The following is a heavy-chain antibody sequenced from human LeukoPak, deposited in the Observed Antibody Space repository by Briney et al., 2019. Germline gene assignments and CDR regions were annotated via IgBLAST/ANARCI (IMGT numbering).Heavy chain of an antibody. CDR3: AKKSGYYDSSRYYYPGAFQH. CDR2: ISGGGGNK. J-gene: IGHJ1*01. CDR1: GFTFSSYG. V-gene: IGHV3-23*01. Sequence: SLRLSCEASGFTFSSYGMRWVRQAPGKGLEWVSDISGGGGNKYYADSVKGRFTISRDNCKNTLCLQMNSLRGEDTGVYYCAKKSGYYDSSRYYYPGAFQHWGQGTLVILSS. D-gene: IGHD3-22*01.